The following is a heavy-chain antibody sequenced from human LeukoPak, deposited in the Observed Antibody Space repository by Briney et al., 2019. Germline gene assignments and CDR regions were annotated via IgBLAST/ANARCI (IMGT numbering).Heavy chain of an antibody. CDR2: MNPNSGNT. CDR3: ARGLHSGFPSGYSGGFYYMDV. CDR1: GYTFTSYD. V-gene: IGHV1-8*03. Sequence: ASVKVSCKASGYTFTSYDINWVRQATGQGLEWMGWMNPNSGNTGYAQKFQSRVTITRNTSISTAYLELSSLRSEDTAVYYCARGLHSGFPSGYSGGFYYMDVWGKGTAVTVSS. J-gene: IGHJ6*03. D-gene: IGHD3-3*01.